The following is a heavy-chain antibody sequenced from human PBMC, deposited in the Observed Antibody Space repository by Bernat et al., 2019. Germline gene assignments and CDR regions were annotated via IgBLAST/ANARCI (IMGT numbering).Heavy chain of an antibody. CDR2: ISYDGRIK. Sequence: QVQLVDSGGGVVQPGRSLRLSCAASGFTFSTFGMHWVRQAPGKGLEWVTFISYDGRIKYYADSVKGRFTISRDNSKNTLYLQMNGLRAEDTAVYYCAKEPTVTDAPDYFGYWGQGTLVTVSS. CDR1: GFTFSTFG. CDR3: AKEPTVTDAPDYFGY. J-gene: IGHJ4*02. D-gene: IGHD4-11*01. V-gene: IGHV3-30*18.